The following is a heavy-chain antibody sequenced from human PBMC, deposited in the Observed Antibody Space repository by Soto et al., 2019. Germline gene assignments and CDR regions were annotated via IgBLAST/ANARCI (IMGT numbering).Heavy chain of an antibody. D-gene: IGHD5-18*01. Sequence: QVQLQESGPGLVKPSETLSLTCTVSGGSISNYYWNWIRQSPGKGLEWIGYIYSSGSTHYNTSLQDRVTISSDTYKNQVSLKVNSVTAADTAVYYCARDHPHSYGVYYFDYWGQGTPVTVSS. CDR2: IYSSGST. J-gene: IGHJ4*02. CDR1: GGSISNYY. V-gene: IGHV4-59*01. CDR3: ARDHPHSYGVYYFDY.